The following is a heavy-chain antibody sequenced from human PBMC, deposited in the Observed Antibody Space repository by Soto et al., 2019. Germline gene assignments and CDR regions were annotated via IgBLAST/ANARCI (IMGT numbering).Heavy chain of an antibody. J-gene: IGHJ5*01. CDR3: VRDLKYRRVTCNWFDS. Sequence: QVQLMQSGNEVKKPGASVTVSCKASGYTFANYGISWVRQAPGQGLEWMGWISGNNGATNFAPKIQDRISMTLDTSTGVAALTLSSLRSDDTAIYYCVRDLKYRRVTCNWFDSWGQGTLVTVSS. V-gene: IGHV1-18*04. D-gene: IGHD2-2*02. CDR2: ISGNNGAT. CDR1: GYTFANYG.